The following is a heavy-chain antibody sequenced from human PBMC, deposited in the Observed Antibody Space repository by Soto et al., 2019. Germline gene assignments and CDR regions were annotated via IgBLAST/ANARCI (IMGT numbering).Heavy chain of an antibody. V-gene: IGHV1-69*06. CDR2: IIPIFGTA. D-gene: IGHD6-13*01. CDR3: ADLKDAAVAY. CDR1: GGTFSSYA. Sequence: SANVSCKASGGTFSSYAISCVRQAPGQGLEWMGGIIPIFGTANYAQKFQGRVTITADKSTSTAYMELSSLRSEDTAVYYCADLKDAAVAYWGEGTLVTVSA. J-gene: IGHJ4*02.